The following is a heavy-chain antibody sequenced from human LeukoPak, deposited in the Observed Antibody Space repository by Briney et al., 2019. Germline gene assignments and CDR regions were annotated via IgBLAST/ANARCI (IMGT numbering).Heavy chain of an antibody. CDR3: TTAYSGSYHDY. Sequence: GGSLRLSCAASGFTFSSYAMSWVRQAPGKGLEWVSAISGSGGSTYYADSVKGRFTISRDNSKNTLYLQMNSLKTEDTAVYYCTTAYSGSYHDYWGQGTLVTVSS. D-gene: IGHD1-26*01. CDR1: GFTFSSYA. CDR2: ISGSGGST. V-gene: IGHV3-23*01. J-gene: IGHJ4*02.